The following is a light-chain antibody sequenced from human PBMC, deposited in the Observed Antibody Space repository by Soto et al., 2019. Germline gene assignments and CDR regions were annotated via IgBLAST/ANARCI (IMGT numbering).Light chain of an antibody. Sequence: DIQLTQSPSFLSASVGDRVTITCRASRDINKYLAWYQQKPGEAPKLLIYFVSTLQSGVPSSFSGSGSGTEFTLTISDLQPEDFATYYCQHLTAYPITFGQGTRLEIK. CDR1: RDINKY. J-gene: IGKJ5*01. CDR2: FVS. V-gene: IGKV1-9*01. CDR3: QHLTAYPIT.